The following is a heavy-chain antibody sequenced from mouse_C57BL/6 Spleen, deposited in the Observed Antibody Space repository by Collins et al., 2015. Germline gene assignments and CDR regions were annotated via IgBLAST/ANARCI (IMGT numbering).Heavy chain of an antibody. D-gene: IGHD2-1*01. CDR3: AKPSYGKGFAY. CDR2: IWGDGST. J-gene: IGHJ3*01. Sequence: VIWGDGSTNYHSALISRLSISKDNSKSQVFLKLNSLQTDDTATYYCAKPSYGKGFAYWGQGTLVTVSA. V-gene: IGHV2-3*01.